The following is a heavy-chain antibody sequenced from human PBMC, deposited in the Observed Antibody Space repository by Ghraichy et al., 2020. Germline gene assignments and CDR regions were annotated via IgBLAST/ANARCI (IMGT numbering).Heavy chain of an antibody. V-gene: IGHV3-7*04. CDR3: VWLFSGFRFDF. CDR2: IKEDGTEK. J-gene: IGHJ5*01. Sequence: GGSLRLSCAASGFMFRRYWMTWVRQAPGKGLEWVANIKEDGTEKYYVDSVKGRFMISRDNANTSLYLQMNNLRLEDTAVYYCVWLFSGFRFDFWGQGTLVTVSS. D-gene: IGHD6-19*01. CDR1: GFMFRRYW.